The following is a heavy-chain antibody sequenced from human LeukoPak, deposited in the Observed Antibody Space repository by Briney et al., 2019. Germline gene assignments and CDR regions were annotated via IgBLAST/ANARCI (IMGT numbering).Heavy chain of an antibody. CDR2: IYYTGST. V-gene: IGHV4-59*08. Sequence: SETLSLTCTVSGDSIGSYYWSWIRLPPGKGLEWIGYIYYTGSTNYNPSLKSRATISVDTSKNQFSLKVSAVTAADTAVYYCARHRYGDVYYFDFWGQGTLVSVSS. J-gene: IGHJ4*02. CDR3: ARHRYGDVYYFDF. CDR1: GDSIGSYY. D-gene: IGHD3-16*01.